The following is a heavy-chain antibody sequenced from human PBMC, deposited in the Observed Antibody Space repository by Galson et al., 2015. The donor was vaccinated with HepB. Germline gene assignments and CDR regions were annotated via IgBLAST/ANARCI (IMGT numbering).Heavy chain of an antibody. CDR3: TTDEGGYGAYEDYSYNYGMDV. CDR1: GFTFNNAW. CDR2: IKSKTDGGTT. V-gene: IGHV3-15*01. Sequence: SLRLSCAASGFTFNNAWMSWVRQASGKGLEWVGRIKSKTDGGTTDYAPPVKGRFTISRDDSKNTLYLQMNSLKIDDTAVYYCTTDEGGYGAYEDYSYNYGMDVWGQGTTVTVSS. D-gene: IGHD5-12*01. J-gene: IGHJ6*02.